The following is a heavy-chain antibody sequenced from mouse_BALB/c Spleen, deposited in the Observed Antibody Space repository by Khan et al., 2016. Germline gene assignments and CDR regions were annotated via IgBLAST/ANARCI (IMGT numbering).Heavy chain of an antibody. D-gene: IGHD2-3*01. Sequence: QIQLVQSGPELKKPGETVKISCKASAYTFTDYSIHWVKQTPGKGLKWMAWINTETGEPTYADDFKGRFAFSLETSANTAYLQINNLKNEDTATYFCASGWLLWGQGTLVTVSA. J-gene: IGHJ3*01. CDR3: ASGWLL. V-gene: IGHV9-2-1*01. CDR2: INTETGEP. CDR1: AYTFTDYS.